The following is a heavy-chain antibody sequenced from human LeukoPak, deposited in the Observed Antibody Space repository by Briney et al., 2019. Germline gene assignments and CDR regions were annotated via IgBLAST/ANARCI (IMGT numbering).Heavy chain of an antibody. CDR1: GGSFSGYY. D-gene: IGHD6-13*01. Sequence: SETLSLTCAVYGGSFSGYYWSWIRQPPGKGLEWIGEINHSGSTNYNPSLKSRVTISVDTSKNQFSLKLSSVTAADTAVYYCASSKYSSSSYFDYWGQGTLVTVSS. J-gene: IGHJ4*02. V-gene: IGHV4-34*01. CDR2: INHSGST. CDR3: ASSKYSSSSYFDY.